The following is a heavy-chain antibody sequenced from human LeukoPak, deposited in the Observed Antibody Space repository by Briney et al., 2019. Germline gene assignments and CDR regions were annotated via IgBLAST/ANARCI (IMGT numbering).Heavy chain of an antibody. Sequence: ASVKVSCKASGYTFTSYYMHWVRQAPGQGLESMGINNPSSGTTSYAQKFQGRVTMTRDTSTSTVYMELSSLTSEDTAVYYCARDRGLLYGSSGCLDSWGQGTLVTVSS. CDR2: NNPSSGTT. V-gene: IGHV1-46*01. D-gene: IGHD6-19*01. CDR1: GYTFTSYY. J-gene: IGHJ4*02. CDR3: ARDRGLLYGSSGCLDS.